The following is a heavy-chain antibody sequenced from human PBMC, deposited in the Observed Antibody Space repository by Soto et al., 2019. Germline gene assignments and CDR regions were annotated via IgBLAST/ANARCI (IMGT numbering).Heavy chain of an antibody. CDR1: GFTFSSYA. V-gene: IGHV3-23*01. CDR2: ISGSGGST. Sequence: EVQLLESRGSLVQPGRSLRLSCAASGFTFSSYAMSWVRQAPGKGLEWVSAISGSGGSTYYADSVKGRFTISRDNSKTTLYLQMNSLRAEDTAVYYCAKADYGGNSDYYYYYGMDVWGQGTTVTVSS. D-gene: IGHD4-17*01. CDR3: AKADYGGNSDYYYYYGMDV. J-gene: IGHJ6*02.